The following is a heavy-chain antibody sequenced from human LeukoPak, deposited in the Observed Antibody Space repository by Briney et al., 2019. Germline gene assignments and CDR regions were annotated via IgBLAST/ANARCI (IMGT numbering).Heavy chain of an antibody. CDR3: ARSHEQWLVLY. Sequence: GASVKVSCKASGYTFTSYGISWVRQAPGQGLEWMGWISAYNGNTNYAQKLQGRVTMTTDTSTSTAYMELSSLRSEDTAVYYCARSHEQWLVLYWGQGTLVTVSS. J-gene: IGHJ4*02. D-gene: IGHD6-19*01. CDR2: ISAYNGNT. CDR1: GYTFTSYG. V-gene: IGHV1-18*01.